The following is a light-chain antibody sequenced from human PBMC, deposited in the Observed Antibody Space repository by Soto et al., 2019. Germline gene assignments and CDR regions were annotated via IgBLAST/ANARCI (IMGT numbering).Light chain of an antibody. V-gene: IGLV2-11*01. CDR2: DVS. J-gene: IGLJ3*02. CDR1: SSDVGGHNL. Sequence: QSALTQPRSVSGSPGQSVTISCTGTSSDVGGHNLVSWYQQHPGKAPKLVIYDVSKWPSGVPDRFSGSKSGNTASLTISGLQAEDEADYSCCSYEGSSLWVFGGGTNVTVL. CDR3: CSYEGSSLWV.